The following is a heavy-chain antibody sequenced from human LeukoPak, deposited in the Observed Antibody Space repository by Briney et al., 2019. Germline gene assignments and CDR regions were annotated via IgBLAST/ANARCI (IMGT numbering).Heavy chain of an antibody. CDR2: ISWNSGSI. V-gene: IGHV3-9*01. CDR1: GFTFDDYA. D-gene: IGHD2-8*01. CDR3: AQDINGFAY. Sequence: GRSLRLSCAASGFTFDDYAMHWVRQAPGKGLEWVSGISWNSGSIGYADSVKGRFTISRDNAKNSLYLQMNSLRAEDTALYYCAQDINGFAYWGQGTLVTVSS. J-gene: IGHJ4*02.